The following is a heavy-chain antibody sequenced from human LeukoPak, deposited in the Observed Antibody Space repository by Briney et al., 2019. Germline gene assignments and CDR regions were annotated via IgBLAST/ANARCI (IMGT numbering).Heavy chain of an antibody. Sequence: PGGSLRLSCAASGFTFSSYGMSWVRQAPGKGLEWVSAISGSGGSTYYADSVKGRFTISRDNSKNTLYLQMNSLRAEDTAVYYCAKGGYYDSSVYYTLAFDYWGQGTLVTVSS. D-gene: IGHD3-22*01. J-gene: IGHJ4*02. CDR3: AKGGYYDSSVYYTLAFDY. CDR2: ISGSGGST. CDR1: GFTFSSYG. V-gene: IGHV3-23*01.